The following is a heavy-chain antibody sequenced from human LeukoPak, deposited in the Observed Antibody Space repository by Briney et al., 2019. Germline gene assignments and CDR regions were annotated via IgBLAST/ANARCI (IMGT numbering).Heavy chain of an antibody. CDR1: GYTFTGYY. CDR2: INPNSGGT. V-gene: IGHV1-2*02. D-gene: IGHD6-13*01. Sequence: ASVKVSCKASGYTFTGYYMHWVRLAPGQGLEWMGWINPNSGGTNYAQKFQGRVTMTRDTSISTAYMELSRLRSDDTAVYYCARVIAAGTGYFQHWGQGTLVTVSS. CDR3: ARVIAAGTGYFQH. J-gene: IGHJ1*01.